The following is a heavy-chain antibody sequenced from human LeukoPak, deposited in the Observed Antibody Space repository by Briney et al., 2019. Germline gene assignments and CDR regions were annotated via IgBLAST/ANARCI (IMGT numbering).Heavy chain of an antibody. CDR2: IYYSGST. CDR3: ARTSRTGEPEYFQH. J-gene: IGHJ1*01. D-gene: IGHD2-8*02. Sequence: SQSLSLTCSVSGGSISSGDYDWSWIRQPPGKGLEWIGYIYYSGSTYYNPSLKSRVTISVDTSENQFSLRLSSVTAADTAVYYCARTSRTGEPEYFQHWGQGTLVTVSS. CDR1: GGSISSGDYD. V-gene: IGHV4-30-4*01.